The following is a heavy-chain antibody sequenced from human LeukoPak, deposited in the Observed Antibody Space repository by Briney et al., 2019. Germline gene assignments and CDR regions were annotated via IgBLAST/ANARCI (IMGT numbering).Heavy chain of an antibody. D-gene: IGHD5-24*01. CDR2: INSDGSST. Sequence: GGSLRLSCAASGFTFNSYWMHWVRQAPGKGLVWVSRINSDGSSTSYANSVKGRFTISRDNAKNTLCLQMNSLRAEDTAVYYCVRVRVGYVLDYWGQGTLVTVSS. CDR3: VRVRVGYVLDY. J-gene: IGHJ4*02. V-gene: IGHV3-74*01. CDR1: GFTFNSYW.